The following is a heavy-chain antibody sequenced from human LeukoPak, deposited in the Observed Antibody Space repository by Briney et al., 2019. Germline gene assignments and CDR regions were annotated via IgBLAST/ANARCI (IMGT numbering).Heavy chain of an antibody. CDR3: ARDRRENWNAAYYFDY. CDR1: GFTFSSYA. J-gene: IGHJ4*02. D-gene: IGHD1-1*01. CDR2: ISYDGSNK. V-gene: IGHV3-30*04. Sequence: GGSLRLSCAASGFTFSSYAMHWVRQAPGKGLEWVAVISYDGSNKYYADSVKGRFTISRDNSKNTLYLQMNSLRAEDTAVYYCARDRRENWNAAYYFDYWGQGTLVTVSS.